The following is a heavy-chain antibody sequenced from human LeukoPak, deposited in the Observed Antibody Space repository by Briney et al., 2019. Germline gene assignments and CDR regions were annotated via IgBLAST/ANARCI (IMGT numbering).Heavy chain of an antibody. Sequence: GGSLRLSCAASGFTFSSYGMHWVRQAPGKGLEWVALIRYDESNKYYADSVRGRFTISRDNSKSTLSLQMNSLRVEDTAIYYCATYRQVLLPFESWGQGTLVTVSS. J-gene: IGHJ4*02. CDR1: GFTFSSYG. V-gene: IGHV3-30*02. CDR3: ATYRQVLLPFES. CDR2: IRYDESNK. D-gene: IGHD2-8*02.